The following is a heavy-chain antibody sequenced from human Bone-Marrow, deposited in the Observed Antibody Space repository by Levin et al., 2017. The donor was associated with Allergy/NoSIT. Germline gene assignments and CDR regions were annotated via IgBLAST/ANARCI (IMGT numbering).Heavy chain of an antibody. CDR1: GYTFSDYY. J-gene: IGHJ6*02. Sequence: ASVKVSCKASGYTFSDYYMHWVRQAPGQGLEWVGHINPNSGGTNCAQKFQGRVTMTRDTSISTAYMELSRLTSDDTAVYYCVGDHTHGNHYDYYSVDVWGQGTTVTVSS. V-gene: IGHV1-2*06. CDR2: INPNSGGT. D-gene: IGHD4-23*01. CDR3: VGDHTHGNHYDYYSVDV.